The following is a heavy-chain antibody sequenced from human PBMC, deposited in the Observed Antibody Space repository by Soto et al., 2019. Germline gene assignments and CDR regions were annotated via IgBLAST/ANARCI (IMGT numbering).Heavy chain of an antibody. CDR2: IDWNGGAT. CDR3: ARAGLALFDH. CDR1: GFTFDDYG. V-gene: IGHV3-20*04. J-gene: IGHJ4*02. D-gene: IGHD3-9*01. Sequence: GSLRLSCAASGFTFDDYGLKWVRQAPGKGLEWVSAIDWNGGATSYADSVKGRFTISRDNAKNSLYLQMNSLTAEDTAVYYCARAGLALFDHWGQGTLVTVSS.